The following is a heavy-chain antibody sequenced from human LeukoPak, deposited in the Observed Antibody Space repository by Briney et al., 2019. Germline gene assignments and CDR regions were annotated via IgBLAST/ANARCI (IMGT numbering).Heavy chain of an antibody. V-gene: IGHV4-61*02. CDR2: IYTSGST. Sequence: SQTLSLTCTVSGGSISSGSYYWSWIRQPAGKGLEWIGRIYTSGSTNYNPSLKSRVTISVDTSKNQFSLKLTSVTAADTAVYYCARHITVTYDAFDPWGRGTMVTVSS. D-gene: IGHD6-19*01. CDR3: ARHITVTYDAFDP. J-gene: IGHJ3*01. CDR1: GGSISSGSYY.